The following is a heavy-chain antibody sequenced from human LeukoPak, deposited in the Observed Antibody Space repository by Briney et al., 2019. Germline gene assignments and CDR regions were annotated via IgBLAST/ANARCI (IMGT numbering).Heavy chain of an antibody. Sequence: ASAKVSCKASGYTFTSYGSSWVRQAPGQGLEGMGWISAYNGNTNYAQKLQGRVTMTTDTSTSTAYMELRDLRAYYTAVYYCARVENAGGSGSYYKVSVWFDPWGQGTLVTVSS. V-gene: IGHV1-18*01. D-gene: IGHD3-10*01. CDR1: GYTFTSYG. J-gene: IGHJ5*02. CDR2: ISAYNGNT. CDR3: ARVENAGGSGSYYKVSVWFDP.